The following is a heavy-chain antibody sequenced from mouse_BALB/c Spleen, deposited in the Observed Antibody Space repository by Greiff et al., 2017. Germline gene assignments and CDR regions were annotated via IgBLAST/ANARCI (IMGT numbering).Heavy chain of an antibody. Sequence: EVQLMESGGGLVKPGGSLKLSCAASGFTFSSYAMSWVRQSPEKRLEWVAEISSGGSYTYYPDTVTGRFTISRDNAKNTLYLEMSSLRSEDTAMYYCAREENFDVWGAGTTVTVSS. J-gene: IGHJ1*01. CDR2: ISSGGSYT. CDR1: GFTFSSYA. V-gene: IGHV5-9-4*01. CDR3: AREENFDV.